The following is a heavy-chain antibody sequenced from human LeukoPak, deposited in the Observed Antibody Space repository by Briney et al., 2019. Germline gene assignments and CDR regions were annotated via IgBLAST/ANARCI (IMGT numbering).Heavy chain of an antibody. V-gene: IGHV1-46*01. Sequence: GASVKVSCKASGYTFTIYYMHWVRQAPGQGLEWMGIINPSGGSTSYAQKFQGRVTMTRDTSTSTVYMGLSSLRSDDTAVYYCARGPPNWGYDYWGPGTLVTVSS. CDR2: INPSGGST. D-gene: IGHD7-27*01. J-gene: IGHJ4*02. CDR1: GYTFTIYY. CDR3: ARGPPNWGYDY.